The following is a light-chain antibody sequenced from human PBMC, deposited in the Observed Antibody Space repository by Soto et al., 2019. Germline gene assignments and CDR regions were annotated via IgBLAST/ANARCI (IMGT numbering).Light chain of an antibody. CDR2: ENN. V-gene: IGLV1-51*02. CDR1: SSNIGNNY. CDR3: GKWNGRLCAGGL. Sequence: QSVLTQPPSVSAAPGQKVTISCSGSSSNIGNNYVSWYQQLPGTAPKLLIYENNKRPSGIPDRFSGSKSGTSATLGITGLQTGDEAFYYCGKWNGRLCAGGLFATGTKVPVL. J-gene: IGLJ1*01.